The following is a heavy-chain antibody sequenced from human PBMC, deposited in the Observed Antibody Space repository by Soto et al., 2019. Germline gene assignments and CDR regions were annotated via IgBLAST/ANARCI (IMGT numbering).Heavy chain of an antibody. V-gene: IGHV5-51*01. J-gene: IGHJ6*02. Sequence: WESLNLSYTGSVYTFWHCSIAWGRQMPGKGLEWMGIIYPGDSDTKYNPSFQGQVTISAATSITTTYLRWNSLKASDTALSYCAASIFYYGMDVWGQATRVTVSS. CDR1: VYTFWHCS. CDR2: IYPGDSDT. CDR3: AASIFYYGMDV.